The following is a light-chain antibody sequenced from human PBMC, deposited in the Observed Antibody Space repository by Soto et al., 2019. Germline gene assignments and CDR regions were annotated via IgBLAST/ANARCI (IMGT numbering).Light chain of an antibody. CDR1: QSISSW. Sequence: DIQMTQSPSTLSASVGDRFTITCRASQSISSWLAWYQQKPGKAPKLLIYDASSLESGVPSRFSGSGSGTDFTLTISRLEPEDFAVYYCQQYGSSGTFGQGTKVDIK. J-gene: IGKJ1*01. CDR3: QQYGSSGT. CDR2: DAS. V-gene: IGKV1-5*01.